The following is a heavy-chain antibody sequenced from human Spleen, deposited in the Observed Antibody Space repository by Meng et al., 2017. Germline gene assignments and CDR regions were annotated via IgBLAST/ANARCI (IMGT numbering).Heavy chain of an antibody. D-gene: IGHD4-17*01. CDR1: GGTFSDSA. J-gene: IGHJ4*02. Sequence: HVRLVQSGVGVKKPGSSVKVSCKASGGTFSDSAINWVRQAPGQGLEWMGGVIPIFVTANYAQKFQGRVTIIADRSTSTAYMELSSLKSEDTAVYYCTAGGYGDQYYFDYWGQGTLVTVSS. CDR3: TAGGYGDQYYFDY. CDR2: VIPIFVTA. V-gene: IGHV1-69*06.